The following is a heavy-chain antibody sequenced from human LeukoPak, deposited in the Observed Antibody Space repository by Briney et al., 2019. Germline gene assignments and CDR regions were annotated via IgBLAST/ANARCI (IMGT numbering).Heavy chain of an antibody. D-gene: IGHD4-23*01. CDR2: IYYSGYT. J-gene: IGHJ5*02. CDR3: ARDSGSGGIGPNWFDP. CDR1: GGSISSYY. V-gene: IGHV4-59*12. Sequence: SETLSLTCTVSGGSISSYYWSWIRQPPGKGLKWIGNIYYSGYTTYSPFLRSRVTISVDTSKNQFSLKLSSVTAADTAVYYCARDSGSGGIGPNWFDPWGQGTLVTVSS.